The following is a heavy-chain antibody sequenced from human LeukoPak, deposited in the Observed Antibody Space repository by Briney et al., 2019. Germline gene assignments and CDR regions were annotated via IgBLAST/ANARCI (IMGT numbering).Heavy chain of an antibody. D-gene: IGHD2-2*02. V-gene: IGHV3-7*01. J-gene: IGHJ4*02. CDR3: ARDATSDTLGY. CDR1: GFMFTRYW. CDR2: IKQDGIEK. Sequence: GGSLRLSCAASGFMFTRYWMSWVRQTPGKGLERVANIKQDGIEKYYVDSVKGRFTISRDDAKNSLYLQMNSLRVEDTAIYYCARDATSDTLGYWGQGTLVTVSS.